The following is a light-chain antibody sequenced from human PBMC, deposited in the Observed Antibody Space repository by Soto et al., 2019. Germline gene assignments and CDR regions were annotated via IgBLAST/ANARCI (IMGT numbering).Light chain of an antibody. CDR1: QSISSY. Sequence: DIQMTQSPSSLSASVGDRVTITCRASQSISSYLHWYQPKLGKAPKLIIYAASNLQSGVPSRFSGSGSMTDFTLTISSLQPEDFATYYCQQTYATPRTFGHGTKVEIK. J-gene: IGKJ1*01. CDR2: AAS. CDR3: QQTYATPRT. V-gene: IGKV1-39*01.